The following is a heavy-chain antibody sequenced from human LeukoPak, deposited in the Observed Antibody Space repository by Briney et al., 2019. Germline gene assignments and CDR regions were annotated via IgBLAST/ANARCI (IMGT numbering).Heavy chain of an antibody. J-gene: IGHJ4*01. CDR2: TIPNLGIA. V-gene: IGHV1-69*04. CDR1: GDTFGSYA. Sequence: GASVKVSCKAPGDTFGSYAISWVRQAHGQGLEWMGRTIPNLGIAKYAQKFQGRLTITADTSMSTAYMQLTNLRSDDTAVYYCASQFLLPFDYWGRGTLVT. CDR3: ASQFLLPFDY. D-gene: IGHD3-22*01.